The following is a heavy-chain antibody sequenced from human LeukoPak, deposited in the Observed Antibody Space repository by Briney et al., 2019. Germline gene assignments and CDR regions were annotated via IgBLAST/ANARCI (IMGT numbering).Heavy chain of an antibody. CDR2: XXXDXXXK. V-gene: IGHV3-33*01. Sequence: GGSLRLSCAASGFTFSSCGMHWVRQAPGKGXXXVAVXXXDXXXKXXXXXXXXXXXXSRDNSKNTLYLQMNSLRAEDTAVYYCARQGWGGNYFDYWGQGTLVTVSS. J-gene: IGHJ4*02. CDR3: ARQGWGGNYFDY. D-gene: IGHD3-16*01. CDR1: GFTFSSCG.